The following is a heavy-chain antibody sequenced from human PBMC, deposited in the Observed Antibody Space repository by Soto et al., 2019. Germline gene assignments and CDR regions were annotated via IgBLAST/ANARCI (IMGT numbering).Heavy chain of an antibody. Sequence: QLQLQESGPGLVKPSETLSLTCTVSGGSISSSSYYWGWSRQPPGKGLEWIGSIYYSGSTYYNPSLKSRVTISVDTSKNQFSLKLSSVTAADTAVYYCARRAVTIDPWGQGTLVTVSS. CDR3: ARRAVTIDP. V-gene: IGHV4-39*01. CDR1: GGSISSSSYY. J-gene: IGHJ5*02. D-gene: IGHD4-17*01. CDR2: IYYSGST.